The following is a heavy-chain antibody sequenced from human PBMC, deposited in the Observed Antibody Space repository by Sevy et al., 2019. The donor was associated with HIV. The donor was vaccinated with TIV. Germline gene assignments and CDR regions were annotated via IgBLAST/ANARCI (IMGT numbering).Heavy chain of an antibody. CDR1: GFTFSSYS. J-gene: IGHJ3*02. V-gene: IGHV3-48*02. D-gene: IGHD3-16*02. CDR3: ARDGPGDYVWGSYSFSGAFDI. CDR2: ISSSSSTI. Sequence: GGSLRLSCAASGFTFSSYSMNWVRQAPGKGLEWVSYISSSSSTIYYADSVKGRFTISRDNAKNSLYLQMNSLRDEDTAVYYCARDGPGDYVWGSYSFSGAFDIWGQGTMVTVSS.